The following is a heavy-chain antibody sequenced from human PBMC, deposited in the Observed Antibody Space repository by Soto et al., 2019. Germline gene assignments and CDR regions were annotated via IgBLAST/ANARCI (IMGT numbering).Heavy chain of an antibody. J-gene: IGHJ5*02. CDR2: IYYSGST. CDR1: GGSISSSSYY. V-gene: IGHV4-39*01. Sequence: QLQLQESGPGLVKPSETLSLTCTVSGGSISSSSYYWGWIRQPPGKGLEWIGSIYYSGSTYYNPSLKSRVTISVDTSKNQFSLKLSSVTAADTAVYYCARQGSGVVVPAAMVNWFDPWGQGTLVTVSS. D-gene: IGHD2-2*01. CDR3: ARQGSGVVVPAAMVNWFDP.